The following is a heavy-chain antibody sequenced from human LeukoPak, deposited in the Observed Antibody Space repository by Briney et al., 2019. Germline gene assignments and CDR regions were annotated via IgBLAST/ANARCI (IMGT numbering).Heavy chain of an antibody. D-gene: IGHD1-26*01. J-gene: IGHJ4*02. CDR3: ARNSGSY. CDR2: MNPNSGNT. Sequence: ASVKVSCKASGGTFSSYAISWVRQAPGQGLEWMGWMNPNSGNTGYAQKFQGRVTMTRNTSISTAYMELSSLRSEDTAVYYCARNSGSYWGQGTLVTVSS. CDR1: GGTFSSYA. V-gene: IGHV1-8*02.